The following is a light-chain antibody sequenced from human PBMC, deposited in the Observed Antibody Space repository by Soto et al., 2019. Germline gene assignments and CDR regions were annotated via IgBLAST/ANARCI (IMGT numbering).Light chain of an antibody. V-gene: IGLV1-44*01. CDR2: TNN. J-gene: IGLJ1*01. CDR3: AALDDSLNGHV. CDR1: SSNIGGNT. Sequence: QSVLTQPPSASGTPGQRVTISCSGSSSNIGGNTVSWYQQFPGTAPKVLIYTNNQRPSGVPDRFSGSKSDTSASLAISALQSEDEAHYYCAALDDSLNGHVFGTGTKVTVL.